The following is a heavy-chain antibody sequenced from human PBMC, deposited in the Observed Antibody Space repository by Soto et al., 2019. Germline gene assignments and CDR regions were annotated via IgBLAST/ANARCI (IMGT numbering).Heavy chain of an antibody. CDR2: VYYSGTT. CDR1: GGSVSNKTYY. Sequence: TSETLSLTCSVSGGSVSNKTYYWSWIRQPPGKRLEWIGYVYYSGTTNYNPSLKSRVTISVGLSKNQFSLRLSSVTTADTALYYCARTTAVPNTLRSRYFFDYWGQGTLVTVS. J-gene: IGHJ4*02. D-gene: IGHD4-17*01. CDR3: ARTTAVPNTLRSRYFFDY. V-gene: IGHV4-61*01.